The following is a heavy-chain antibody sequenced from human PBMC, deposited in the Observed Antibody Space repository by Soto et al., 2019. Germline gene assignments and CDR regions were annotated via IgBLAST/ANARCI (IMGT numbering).Heavy chain of an antibody. CDR2: IYYSGSS. CDR1: GGSISSGDYY. V-gene: IGHV4-30-4*01. D-gene: IGHD2-15*01. Sequence: SETLSLTCTVSGGSISSGDYYWSWIRQPPGKGLEWIGYIYYSGSSYYNPSLKSRVTISVDTSKNQFSLKLSPVTAADTAVYYCARSADIVVVVAAPFFDYWGQGTLVTVSS. CDR3: ARSADIVVVVAAPFFDY. J-gene: IGHJ4*02.